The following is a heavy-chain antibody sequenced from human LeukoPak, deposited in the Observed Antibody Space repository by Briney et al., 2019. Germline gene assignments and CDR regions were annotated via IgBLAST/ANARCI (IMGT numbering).Heavy chain of an antibody. CDR2: IYYTGGT. V-gene: IGHV4-31*03. Sequence: SQTLSLTCTVPGDSITSGSYYWAWIRQHPGKGLEWIGYIYYTGGTHYNPSLKSRLTISVDTSENHFSLKLSSVTAADTAIYFCARAPGAFDIWGQGTMVTVSS. CDR3: ARAPGAFDI. J-gene: IGHJ3*02. CDR1: GDSITSGSYY.